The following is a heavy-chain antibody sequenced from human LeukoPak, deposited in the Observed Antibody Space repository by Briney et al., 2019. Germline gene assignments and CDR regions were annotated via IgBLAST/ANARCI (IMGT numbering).Heavy chain of an antibody. Sequence: GGSLRLSCAASGFPFSTYWMSWVRQAPGKGLEWVANINQDGTEKYCVDSVKGRFTISRDNSKNTLFLQMNSLRAEDTAVYYCARRAGIYSHPYDYWGQGTLVTVSS. CDR3: ARRAGIYSHPYDY. V-gene: IGHV3-7*03. J-gene: IGHJ4*02. CDR1: GFPFSTYW. CDR2: INQDGTEK. D-gene: IGHD1-14*01.